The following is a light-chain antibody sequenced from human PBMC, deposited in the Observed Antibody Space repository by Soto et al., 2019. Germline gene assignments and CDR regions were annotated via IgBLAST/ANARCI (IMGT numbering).Light chain of an antibody. CDR2: STN. V-gene: IGLV8-61*01. J-gene: IGLJ3*02. CDR1: SGSVSTNYY. Sequence: QAVVPQEPSFSVSPGGTVTLTCGLSSGSVSTNYYPSWYQQTPGQTPRTLIYSTNTRSSGVPDRFSGSILGNKAALTITGAQADDESKYHCALYMESGTRVFGGGTKRTVL. CDR3: ALYMESGTRV.